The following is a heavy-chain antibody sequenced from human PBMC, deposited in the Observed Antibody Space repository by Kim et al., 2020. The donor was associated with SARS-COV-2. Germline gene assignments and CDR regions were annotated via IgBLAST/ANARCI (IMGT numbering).Heavy chain of an antibody. CDR1: GFTFSTYS. CDR2: ISSGSIYI. J-gene: IGHJ4*02. D-gene: IGHD5-12*01. CDR3: ARAVEMATSPGY. V-gene: IGHV3-21*01. Sequence: GGSLRLSCAASGFTFSTYSMNWVRQAPGKGLEWVSSISSGSIYIYYADSVKGRFTISRDDAKNSLYLQMKRLRAEDTAVYYCARAVEMATSPGYWGQGTLVTVSS.